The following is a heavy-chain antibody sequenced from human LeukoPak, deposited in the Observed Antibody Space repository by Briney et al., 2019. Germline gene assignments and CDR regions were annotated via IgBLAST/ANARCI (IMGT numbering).Heavy chain of an antibody. J-gene: IGHJ3*02. V-gene: IGHV3-21*01. Sequence: GGSLRLSCAASGFTFSSYSMNWVRQAPGKGLEWVSSISSSSSYIYYADSVKGRFTISRDNAKNSLYLQMNSLRAEDTAVYYCARDGGVAWSGTTLGNDAFDIWGQGTMVTVSS. CDR2: ISSSSSYI. CDR1: GFTFSSYS. CDR3: ARDGGVAWSGTTLGNDAFDI. D-gene: IGHD3-3*01.